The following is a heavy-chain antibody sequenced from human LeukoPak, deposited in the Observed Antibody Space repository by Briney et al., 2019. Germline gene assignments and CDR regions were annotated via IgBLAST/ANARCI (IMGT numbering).Heavy chain of an antibody. D-gene: IGHD5-18*01. CDR3: ARGPKGYSYGYEYYFDY. CDR2: IIPIFGTA. V-gene: IGHV1-69*05. Sequence: SVKVSCKASGGTFSSYAISWVRQAPGQGLEWMGGIIPIFGTANYSQKFQGRVTITTDESTSTAYLELSSLRSEDTAVYYCARGPKGYSYGYEYYFDYWGQGTLVTVSS. CDR1: GGTFSSYA. J-gene: IGHJ4*02.